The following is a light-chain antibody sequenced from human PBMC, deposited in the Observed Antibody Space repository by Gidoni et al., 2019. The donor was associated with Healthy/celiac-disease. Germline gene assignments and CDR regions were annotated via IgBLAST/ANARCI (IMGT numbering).Light chain of an antibody. CDR3: QSYDSSLSGHVV. CDR1: SSTIGAGYD. CDR2: GNS. J-gene: IGLJ2*01. V-gene: IGLV1-40*01. Sequence: QSVLTQPPSVSGAPGQRVTISGTGSSSTIGAGYDVHWYQQLPGTAPKLLIYGNSNRPSGVPDRFSGSKSGTSASLAITGLQAEDEADYYCQSYDSSLSGHVVFGGGTKLTVL.